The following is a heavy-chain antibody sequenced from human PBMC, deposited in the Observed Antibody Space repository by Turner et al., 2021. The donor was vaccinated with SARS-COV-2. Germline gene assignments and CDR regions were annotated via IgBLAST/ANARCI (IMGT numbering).Heavy chain of an antibody. CDR2: INHSGST. V-gene: IGHV4-34*01. J-gene: IGHJ4*02. CDR3: ARGGGYSYGALDY. D-gene: IGHD5-18*01. Sequence: QVQLQQWGAGLLKPSETLSLTCAVYGGSFSGYYWSWIRQPPGKGLEWIGEINHSGSTNYNPSLKRRVTISVDTSKNQFSLKLSSVTAADTAVFYCARGGGYSYGALDYWGQGTLVTVSS. CDR1: GGSFSGYY.